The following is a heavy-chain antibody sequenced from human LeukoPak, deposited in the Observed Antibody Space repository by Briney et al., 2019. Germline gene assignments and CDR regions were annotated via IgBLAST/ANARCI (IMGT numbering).Heavy chain of an antibody. Sequence: GESLKISCKASGYRFTYYWIAWVRQMPGKGLEWMGIIYPYDSHTRYSPSFQGQVTISADKSISTAYLQWSSLKASDTAMYYCARLPNSGADLTWFDPWGREPWSPSPQ. J-gene: IGHJ5*02. CDR1: GYRFTYYW. CDR2: IYPYDSHT. V-gene: IGHV5-51*01. D-gene: IGHD3-10*01. CDR3: ARLPNSGADLTWFDP.